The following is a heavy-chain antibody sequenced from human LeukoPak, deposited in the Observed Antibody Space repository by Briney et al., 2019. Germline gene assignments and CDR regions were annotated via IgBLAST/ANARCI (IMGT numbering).Heavy chain of an antibody. J-gene: IGHJ4*02. CDR1: GFTFSSYA. Sequence: GGSLRLSCAAPGFTFSSYAMSWVRQAPGKGLEWVSAMSGTGGYTYYADSVKGRFTISRDNAKNSLYLQMNSLRAEDTAVYYCARGTARGYCSSTSCYGDYWGQGTLVTVSS. CDR3: ARGTARGYCSSTSCYGDY. CDR2: MSGTGGYT. V-gene: IGHV3-21*01. D-gene: IGHD2-2*01.